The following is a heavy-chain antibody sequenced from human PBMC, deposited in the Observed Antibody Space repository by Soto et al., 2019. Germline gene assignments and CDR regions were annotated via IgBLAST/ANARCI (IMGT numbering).Heavy chain of an antibody. Sequence: VGSLRLSCAASGFTFSNAWMSWVRQAPGKGLEWVGRIKSKTDGGTTDYAAPVKGRFTISRDDSKSTLYLQMNSLKTEDTAVYYCTTDRGYNFFPFDYWGQGTLVTVSS. CDR2: IKSKTDGGTT. J-gene: IGHJ4*02. CDR1: GFTFSNAW. V-gene: IGHV3-15*01. D-gene: IGHD6-25*01. CDR3: TTDRGYNFFPFDY.